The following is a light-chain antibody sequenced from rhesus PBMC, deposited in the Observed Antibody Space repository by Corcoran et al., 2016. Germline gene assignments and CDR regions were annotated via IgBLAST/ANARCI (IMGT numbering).Light chain of an antibody. Sequence: DIQMTQSPSSLSAYVGDTVTITCRASQSISNWLDWYQQKPGKAPKLLVYKASSLQSGVPSRFRGSGSGTDFTLTIRNLQPEDFSTYYCLQYNSYPWTFGQGTKVEIK. CDR1: QSISNW. V-gene: IGKV1-22*01. J-gene: IGKJ1*01. CDR2: KAS. CDR3: LQYNSYPWT.